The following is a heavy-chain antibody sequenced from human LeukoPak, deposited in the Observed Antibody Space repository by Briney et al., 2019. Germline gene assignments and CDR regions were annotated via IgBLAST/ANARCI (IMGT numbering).Heavy chain of an antibody. Sequence: GGSLRLSCAASGFTFSSYAMHWVRQAPGKGLEWVAVISYDGSNKYYADSVKGRFTISRDNSKNSLYLQMNSLRAEDTAVYYCARGLTGAAAGTAHWGQGTLVTVSS. CDR2: ISYDGSNK. J-gene: IGHJ4*02. V-gene: IGHV3-30-3*01. CDR1: GFTFSSYA. D-gene: IGHD6-13*01. CDR3: ARGLTGAAAGTAH.